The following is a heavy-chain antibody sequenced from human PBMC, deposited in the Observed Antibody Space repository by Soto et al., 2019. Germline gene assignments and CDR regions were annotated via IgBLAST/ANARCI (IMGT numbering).Heavy chain of an antibody. Sequence: QITLKESGPTLVNPTQTLTLTCSFSGFSLSTPGAAVAWIRQPPGQALEWLALIYGDDDKRYSPSLKSRLNITKDTSKDQVVLTMTNMDPVDTATYFCVHRLPFDFNFWGRGALVTVSS. CDR2: IYGDDDK. V-gene: IGHV2-5*02. J-gene: IGHJ2*01. CDR3: VHRLPFDFNF. CDR1: GFSLSTPGAA.